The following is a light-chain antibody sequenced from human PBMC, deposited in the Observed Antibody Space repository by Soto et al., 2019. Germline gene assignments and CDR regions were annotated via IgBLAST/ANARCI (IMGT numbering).Light chain of an antibody. V-gene: IGLV2-8*01. CDR2: EVN. J-gene: IGLJ3*02. CDR3: SSYGGSIWV. CDR1: SSDVGGYNY. Sequence: QSALTQPPSASGSPGQSVTISCTGTSSDVGGYNYVSCYQQHPGKAPKLMIYEVNKRPSGVPDRFSGSKSGNTASMTVSGLQAEDEADYYCSSYGGSIWVFGGGTKLTVL.